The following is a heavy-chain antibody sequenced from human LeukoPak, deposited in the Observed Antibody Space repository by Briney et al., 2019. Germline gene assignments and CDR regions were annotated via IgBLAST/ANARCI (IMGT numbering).Heavy chain of an antibody. D-gene: IGHD1-14*01. J-gene: IGHJ2*01. CDR1: GGSISSYY. Sequence: PSETLSLTCTVSGGSISSYYWSWIRQPPGKGLEWIGYIYYSGSTYYNPSLKSRVTISVDTSKNQFSLKLSSVTAADTAVYYCARHGISSPHFDLWGRGTLVTVSS. V-gene: IGHV4-59*08. CDR2: IYYSGST. CDR3: ARHGISSPHFDL.